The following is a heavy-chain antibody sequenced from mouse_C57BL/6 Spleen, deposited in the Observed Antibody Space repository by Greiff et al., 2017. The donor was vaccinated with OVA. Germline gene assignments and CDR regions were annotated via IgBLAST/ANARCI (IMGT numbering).Heavy chain of an antibody. CDR3: AFYYYGSSPYAMDY. CDR1: GFNIKDYY. CDR2: IDPEDGET. Sequence: EVKLVESGAELVKPGASVKLSCTASGFNIKDYYMHWVKQRTEQGLEWIGRIDPEDGETKYAPKFQGKATITADTSSNTAYLQLSSLTSEDTAVYYCAFYYYGSSPYAMDYWGQGTSVTVSS. V-gene: IGHV14-2*01. D-gene: IGHD1-1*01. J-gene: IGHJ4*01.